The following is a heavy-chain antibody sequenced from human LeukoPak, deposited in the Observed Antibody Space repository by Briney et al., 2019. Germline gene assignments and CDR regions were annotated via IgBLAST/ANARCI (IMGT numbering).Heavy chain of an antibody. CDR3: ARGYGDGYLY. V-gene: IGHV3-7*01. Sequence: PGGSLRLSCAASGFTFSAYWMSWVRQAPGKGLEGVANIKQDGSEKYYVDSVKGRFTISRDNAKNSLYLQMNSLRAEDTAVYDCARGYGDGYLYWGQGTLVTVYS. CDR2: IKQDGSEK. CDR1: GFTFSAYW. D-gene: IGHD5-24*01. J-gene: IGHJ4*02.